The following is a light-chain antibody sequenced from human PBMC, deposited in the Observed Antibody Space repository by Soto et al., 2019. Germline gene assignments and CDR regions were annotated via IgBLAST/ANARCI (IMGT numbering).Light chain of an antibody. CDR1: QGIGND. CDR3: LQHNGYPHT. Sequence: DIQMTQSPSSLSASVGDRVTITCRASQGIGNDLGWFQQKPGKAPKRLIYAASILESGVPSRFRGSGSGTEFTLSISSLQPEDFATYFCLQHNGYPHTFGQGTKLEIK. V-gene: IGKV1-17*01. J-gene: IGKJ2*01. CDR2: AAS.